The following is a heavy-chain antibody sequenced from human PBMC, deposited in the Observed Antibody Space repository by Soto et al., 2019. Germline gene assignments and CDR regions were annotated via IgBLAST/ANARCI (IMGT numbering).Heavy chain of an antibody. CDR2: IKQDGSEK. D-gene: IGHD3-22*01. CDR1: GFTFSSYW. V-gene: IGHV3-7*03. Sequence: GGSLRLSCAASGFTFSSYWMSWVRQAPGKGLEWVANIKQDGSEKYYVDSVKGRFTISRDNAKNSLYLQMNSLRAEDTAVYYCARDYYDSSGYYPTGLDYWGQGTLVTSPQ. CDR3: ARDYYDSSGYYPTGLDY. J-gene: IGHJ4*02.